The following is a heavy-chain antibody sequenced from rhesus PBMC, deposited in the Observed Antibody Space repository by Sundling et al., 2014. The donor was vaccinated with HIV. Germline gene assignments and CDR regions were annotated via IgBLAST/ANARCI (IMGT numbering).Heavy chain of an antibody. CDR1: GGSISDYYY. CDR2: IYGNSADT. CDR3: SKDVDYGNHLRF. Sequence: QVQLEESGPGLVKPSETLSLTCAVSGGSISDYYYWNWIRQPPGKGLEWIGNIYGNSADTYYNPSLKSRVAISKDTSKNQFFLKLSSVTAADTAVYYCSKDVDYGNHLRFWGQGVLVTVSS. J-gene: IGHJ4*01. D-gene: IGHD4-35*01. V-gene: IGHV4S9*01.